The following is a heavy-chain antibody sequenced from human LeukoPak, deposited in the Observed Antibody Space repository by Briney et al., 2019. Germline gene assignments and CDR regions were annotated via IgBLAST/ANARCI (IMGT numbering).Heavy chain of an antibody. D-gene: IGHD5-24*01. CDR1: GGSISSYY. J-gene: IGHJ6*03. CDR3: ARSPRGATSRYYYYYYMDV. Sequence: SETLSLTCTVSGGSISSYYWSWIRQPAGKGLEWIGRIYTSGSTNYNPSLKSRVTMSVDTSKNQFSLKLSSVPAADTAVYYCARSPRGATSRYYYYYYMDVWDKGTTVTVSS. CDR2: IYTSGST. V-gene: IGHV4-4*07.